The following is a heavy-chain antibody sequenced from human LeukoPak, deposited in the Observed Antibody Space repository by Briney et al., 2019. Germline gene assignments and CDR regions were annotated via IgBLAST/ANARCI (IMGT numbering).Heavy chain of an antibody. CDR2: LYTGGGT. D-gene: IGHD3-22*01. CDR1: GFSVRTTY. CDR3: TRSGYRHPYNFDS. J-gene: IGHJ4*02. Sequence: GGSLRLSCSASGFSVRTTYMSWVRQAPGKGLEGVSVLYTGGGTDHADSVKGRFTISRDNSKNTLSLQMTRLRVEDTPIYSCTRSGYRHPYNFDSWGQGTLVTVSS. V-gene: IGHV3-53*01.